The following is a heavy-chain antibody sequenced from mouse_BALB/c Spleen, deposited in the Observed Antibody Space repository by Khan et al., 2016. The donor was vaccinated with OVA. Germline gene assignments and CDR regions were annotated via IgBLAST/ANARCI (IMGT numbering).Heavy chain of an antibody. CDR2: IIYTGYN. CDR1: GDSITTGY. CDR3: ARSTYRYAFVY. V-gene: IGHV3-8*02. D-gene: IGHD2-14*01. J-gene: IGHJ3*01. Sequence: EVQLQESGPSLVKPSQTLSLTCSVTGDSITTGYWNWIRKFPGNKLEYMGYIIYTGYNYYTPYLKSRISITRHTSNNQYYLQLTSVTDEDTATYYCARSTYRYAFVYWGQGTLVTVSA.